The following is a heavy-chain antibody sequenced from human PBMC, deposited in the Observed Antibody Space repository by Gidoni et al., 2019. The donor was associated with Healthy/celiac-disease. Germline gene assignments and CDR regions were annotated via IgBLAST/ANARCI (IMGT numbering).Heavy chain of an antibody. Sequence: EVQLVESGGGLVKPGGSLRLSCAASGFTFSSYSMNWVRQAPGKGLEWVSSISSSSSYIYYADSVKGRFTISRDNAKNSLYLQMNSLRAEDTAVYYCARDRNVVASDAFDIWGQGTMVTVSS. D-gene: IGHD2-2*01. CDR3: ARDRNVVASDAFDI. CDR1: GFTFSSYS. J-gene: IGHJ3*02. V-gene: IGHV3-21*01. CDR2: ISSSSSYI.